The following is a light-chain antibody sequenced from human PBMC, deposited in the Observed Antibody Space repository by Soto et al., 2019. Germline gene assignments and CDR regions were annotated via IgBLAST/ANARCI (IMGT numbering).Light chain of an antibody. Sequence: QSVLTQSPSASGTPGQTVTISCSGSSSNIGSNPVDWYQQLPGTAPQLLIYSHSHRPTGVPDRLCGSKSGTSAAVAISGLQPDDEADYYYLAWDDSLSAVIFGGGTKLTVL. CDR1: SSNIGSNP. CDR2: SHS. CDR3: LAWDDSLSAVI. J-gene: IGLJ2*01. V-gene: IGLV1-44*01.